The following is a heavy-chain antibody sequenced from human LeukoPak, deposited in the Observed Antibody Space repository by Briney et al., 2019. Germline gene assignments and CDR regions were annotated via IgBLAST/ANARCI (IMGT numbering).Heavy chain of an antibody. J-gene: IGHJ3*02. V-gene: IGHV3-21*01. Sequence: GGSLRLSCAASGFTFSSYSMNWVRQAPGKGLEWVSSISSSSSYIYYADSVKGRFTISRDNAKNSLYLQMNSLRAEDTAVYYCARQVSSSGAFDIWGQGTMVTVSS. D-gene: IGHD6-6*01. CDR1: GFTFSSYS. CDR3: ARQVSSSGAFDI. CDR2: ISSSSSYI.